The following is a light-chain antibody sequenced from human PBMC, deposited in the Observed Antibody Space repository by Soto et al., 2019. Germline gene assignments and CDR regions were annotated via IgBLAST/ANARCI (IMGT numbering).Light chain of an antibody. Sequence: QSALTQPASVSGAPGQSITISCTGTSSDVGGYNYVSWYQQHPGKAPKLMIYEVSNRPSGVSNRFSGSKSGNTASLPISGLQAEDEDAYYCSPYTSSSTPWVFGGGTKLTVL. J-gene: IGLJ3*02. V-gene: IGLV2-14*01. CDR2: EVS. CDR3: SPYTSSSTPWV. CDR1: SSDVGGYNY.